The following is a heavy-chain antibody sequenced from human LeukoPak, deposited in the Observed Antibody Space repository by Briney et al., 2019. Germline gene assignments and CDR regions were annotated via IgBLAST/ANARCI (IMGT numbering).Heavy chain of an antibody. CDR1: GFTFSSYS. Sequence: PGGSLRLSCAASGFTFSSYSMNWVRQAPGKGLEWVSYISSSSSTIYYADSVKGRFTISRDNAKNSLYLQMNSLRAEDTAVYYCAGVQRRQQYSSSWYGYFQHWGQGTLVTVSS. J-gene: IGHJ1*01. CDR3: AGVQRRQQYSSSWYGYFQH. CDR2: ISSSSSTI. D-gene: IGHD6-13*01. V-gene: IGHV3-48*04.